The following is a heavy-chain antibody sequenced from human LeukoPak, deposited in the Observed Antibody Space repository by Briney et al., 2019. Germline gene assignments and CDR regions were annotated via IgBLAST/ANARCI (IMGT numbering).Heavy chain of an antibody. CDR3: ARGYSSGLHFDY. Sequence: RGSLRLSCAASGFTFTSYGIHWVRQAPGKGLEWVAVIWYDGSNKYYADSVKGRFTISRDNAKNTLYLQMNSLRAEDTAVYYCARGYSSGLHFDYWGQGTLVTVSS. V-gene: IGHV3-33*08. CDR1: GFTFTSYG. CDR2: IWYDGSNK. D-gene: IGHD6-19*01. J-gene: IGHJ4*02.